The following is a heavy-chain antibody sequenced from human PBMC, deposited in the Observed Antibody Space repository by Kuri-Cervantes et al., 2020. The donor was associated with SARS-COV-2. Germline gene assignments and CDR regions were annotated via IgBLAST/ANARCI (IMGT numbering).Heavy chain of an antibody. V-gene: IGHV3-30-3*01. CDR3: ARDRVGVHDS. D-gene: IGHD2-21*01. Sequence: SCKVSGYTLTELSMHWVRQAPGKGLEWVAVISYDGTNKDYTASGKGRFTISRDNSQNTLYLQMKSLRTEDTALYYCARDRVGVHDSWGRGTLVTVSS. CDR1: GYTLTELS. J-gene: IGHJ4*02. CDR2: ISYDGTNK.